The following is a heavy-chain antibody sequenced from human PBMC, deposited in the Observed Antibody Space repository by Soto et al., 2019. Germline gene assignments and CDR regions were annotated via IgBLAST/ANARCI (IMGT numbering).Heavy chain of an antibody. CDR1: GYTFTSYY. D-gene: IGHD3-3*01. Sequence: ASVKVSCKASGYTFTSYYMHWVRQAPGQGLEWMGIINPSGGSTSYAQKFQGRVTMTRDTSTSTVYMELSSLRSEDTAVYYCARVAGSSSIFGVVIPHSNYAMDVWGTAPMLTVSS. J-gene: IGHJ6*04. CDR3: ARVAGSSSIFGVVIPHSNYAMDV. CDR2: INPSGGST. V-gene: IGHV1-46*01.